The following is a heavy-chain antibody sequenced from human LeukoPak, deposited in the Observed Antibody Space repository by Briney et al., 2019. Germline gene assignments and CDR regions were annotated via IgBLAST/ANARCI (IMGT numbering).Heavy chain of an antibody. CDR2: INRDGSST. Sequence: GGSLILSCAASGFTFSYYWMHRVRQAPGKGLVWVSRINRDGSSTSHADSVKGRFTISRDSAKNTLYLQMNNLRAEDTAVYYCAREDRSSLDYWGQGTLVTVSS. D-gene: IGHD6-13*01. J-gene: IGHJ4*02. CDR1: GFTFSYYW. V-gene: IGHV3-74*01. CDR3: AREDRSSLDY.